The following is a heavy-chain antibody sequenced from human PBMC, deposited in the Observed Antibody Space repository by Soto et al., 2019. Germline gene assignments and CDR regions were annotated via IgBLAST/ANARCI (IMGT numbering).Heavy chain of an antibody. V-gene: IGHV1-24*01. D-gene: IGHD6-6*01. CDR3: ATGVLKWSSSGPDY. J-gene: IGHJ4*02. CDR1: GYTLTELS. CDR2: FDPEDGET. Sequence: ASVKVSCKVSGYTLTELSMHWVRQAPGKGLEWMGGFDPEDGETIYAQKFQGRVTMTEDTSTDTAYMELSSLRSEDTAVYYCATGVLKWSSSGPDYWGQGTLVTAPQ.